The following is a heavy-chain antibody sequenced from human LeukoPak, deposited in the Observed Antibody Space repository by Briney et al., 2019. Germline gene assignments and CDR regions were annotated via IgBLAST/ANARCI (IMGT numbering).Heavy chain of an antibody. CDR1: GYTFTGYY. J-gene: IGHJ5*02. CDR2: INPNSGGT. V-gene: IGHV1-2*04. D-gene: IGHD3-16*01. CDR3: AREEKGAYNWFDP. Sequence: ASVKVSCKASGYTFTGYYTHWVRQAPGQGLEWMGWINPNSGGTNYAQKFQGWVTMTRDTSISTAYMELSRLRSDDTAVYYCAREEKGAYNWFDPWGQGTLVTVSS.